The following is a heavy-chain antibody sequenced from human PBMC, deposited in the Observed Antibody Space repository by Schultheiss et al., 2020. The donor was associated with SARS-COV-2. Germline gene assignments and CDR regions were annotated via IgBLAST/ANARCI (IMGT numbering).Heavy chain of an antibody. D-gene: IGHD6-13*01. CDR3: ARDGRAAAETPIDY. J-gene: IGHJ4*02. CDR2: ISSSSSYI. CDR1: GFTFSSYS. Sequence: GGSLRLSCAASGFTFSSYSMNWVRQAPVKGLEWVSSISSSSSYIYYADSVKGRFTISRDNAKNSLYLQMNSLRAEDTAVYYCARDGRAAAETPIDYWGQGTLVTVSS. V-gene: IGHV3-21*01.